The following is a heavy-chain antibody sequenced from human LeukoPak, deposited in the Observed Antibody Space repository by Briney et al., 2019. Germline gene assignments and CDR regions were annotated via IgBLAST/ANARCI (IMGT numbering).Heavy chain of an antibody. CDR1: GGSFSTYY. D-gene: IGHD4-17*01. CDR3: ARDPTTVTKGLDI. J-gene: IGHJ3*02. Sequence: SETLSLTCTVSGGSFSTYYWSWIRQPPGKGLEWIGYINYSGSTTYSPSLKSRVTISVDTSKSQFSLKLSSVTAADTAVYYCARDPTTVTKGLDIWGQGTMATVSS. CDR2: INYSGST. V-gene: IGHV4-59*01.